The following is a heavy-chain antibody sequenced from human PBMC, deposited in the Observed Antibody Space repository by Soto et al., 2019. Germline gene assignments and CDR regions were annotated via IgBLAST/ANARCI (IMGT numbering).Heavy chain of an antibody. CDR1: GYTFTGYY. CDR2: INPNSGGT. D-gene: IGHD3-10*01. J-gene: IGHJ4*02. Sequence: ASVKVSCKASGYTFTGYYMHWVRQAPGQGLEWMGWINPNSGGTNYAQKFQGRVTMTRDTSISTAYMELSRLRSDDTAVYYCARLPEVWFGEPRGHWGQGTMVTVSS. V-gene: IGHV1-2*02. CDR3: ARLPEVWFGEPRGH.